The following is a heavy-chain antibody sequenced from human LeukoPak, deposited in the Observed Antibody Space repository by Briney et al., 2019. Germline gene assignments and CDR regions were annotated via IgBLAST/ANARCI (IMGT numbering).Heavy chain of an antibody. V-gene: IGHV4-39*07. CDR3: ASTYYYDSSGLWFDP. J-gene: IGHJ5*02. D-gene: IGHD3-22*01. CDR1: GDSISSTTYN. Sequence: PSETLSLTCTVSGDSISSTTYNWGWIRQPPGKGLEWIGSIYYTGITNYNPSLKSRVTISVDTSKNQFSLKLSSVTAADTAVYYCASTYYYDSSGLWFDPWGQGTLVTVSS. CDR2: IYYTGIT.